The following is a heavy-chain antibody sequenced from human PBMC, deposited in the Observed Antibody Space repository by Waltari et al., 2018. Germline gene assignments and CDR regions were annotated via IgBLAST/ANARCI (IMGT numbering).Heavy chain of an antibody. CDR3: ARGSRTVADY. D-gene: IGHD4-17*01. CDR2: IYYSGST. CDR1: GGSISSHY. Sequence: QVQLQESGPGLVKPSETLSLTCTVSGGSISSHYWSWIRQPPGKGLEWIGYIYYSGSTNYNPSLKSRVTISVDTSKNQFSLKLSSVTAADTAVYYCARGSRTVADYWGQGTLVTVSS. V-gene: IGHV4-59*11. J-gene: IGHJ4*02.